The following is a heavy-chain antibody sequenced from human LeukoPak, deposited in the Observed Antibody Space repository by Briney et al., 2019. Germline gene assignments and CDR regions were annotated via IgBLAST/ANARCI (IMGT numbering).Heavy chain of an antibody. CDR1: GGTFSSYA. CDR2: IIPIFGTA. Sequence: ASVKVSCKASGGTFSSYAISWVRQAPGQGLEWMGGIIPIFGTANYAQKFQGRVTITADESTSTAYMELSSLRSEDTAVYYCASVYCSGGSCYCYGMDVWGQGTTVTVSS. V-gene: IGHV1-69*13. J-gene: IGHJ6*02. CDR3: ASVYCSGGSCYCYGMDV. D-gene: IGHD2-15*01.